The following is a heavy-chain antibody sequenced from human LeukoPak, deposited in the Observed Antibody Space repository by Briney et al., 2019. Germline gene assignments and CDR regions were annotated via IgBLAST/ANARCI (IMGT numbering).Heavy chain of an antibody. D-gene: IGHD2-15*01. CDR3: AKGGLCSGGSCYGGFDP. CDR1: GFTFSTFA. J-gene: IGHJ5*02. CDR2: ISGSGGST. V-gene: IGHV3-23*01. Sequence: GSLRLSCSPSGFTFSTFALSWVRPAPGQGLEWVSAISGSGGSTWYAGSVKGRFTISRDNSKNTLYMQMNSLRVEDTAVYYCAKGGLCSGGSCYGGFDPWGQGTLVTVSS.